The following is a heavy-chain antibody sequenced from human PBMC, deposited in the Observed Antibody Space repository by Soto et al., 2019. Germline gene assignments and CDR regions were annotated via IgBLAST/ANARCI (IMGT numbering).Heavy chain of an antibody. Sequence: PGGSLRLSCAASGFTFGSDAMSWVRQAPGKGLEWVSVISGSGGETFYADSVKGRFTISRDNSKNTLFLQMNSLRADDTAVYYCAKGRHGSSYSASDYWGQGTLVTVS. CDR2: ISGSGGET. J-gene: IGHJ4*02. V-gene: IGHV3-23*01. CDR1: GFTFGSDA. CDR3: AKGRHGSSYSASDY. D-gene: IGHD2-15*01.